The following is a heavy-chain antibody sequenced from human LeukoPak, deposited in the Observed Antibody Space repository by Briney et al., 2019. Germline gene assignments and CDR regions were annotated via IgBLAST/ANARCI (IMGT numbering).Heavy chain of an antibody. CDR2: IFPGDSET. Sequence: GESLKISCKGSRNTFTNYWIGWVRQLPGKGLEWMGIIFPGDSETRYSPSFQGQVTMSVDKSTSTAYLQWASLKASDTAIYFCARRSGQLWTVDYWGQGTLVTVSS. J-gene: IGHJ4*02. D-gene: IGHD5-18*01. CDR1: RNTFTNYW. CDR3: ARRSGQLWTVDY. V-gene: IGHV5-51*01.